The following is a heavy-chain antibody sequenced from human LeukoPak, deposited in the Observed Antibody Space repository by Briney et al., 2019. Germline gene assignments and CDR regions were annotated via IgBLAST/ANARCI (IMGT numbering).Heavy chain of an antibody. CDR3: ARDRTTAALNWFDP. CDR1: GYTFNSCG. CDR2: ISAYNGNT. V-gene: IGHV1-18*01. D-gene: IGHD6-13*01. J-gene: IGHJ5*02. Sequence: ASVKVSCKASGYTFNSCGITWVRQAPGQGLEWMGWISAYNGNTIYAQKLQGRVTMTADTSTSTAYMELRSLRSDDTAVYYCARDRTTAALNWFDPWGQGTLVTVSS.